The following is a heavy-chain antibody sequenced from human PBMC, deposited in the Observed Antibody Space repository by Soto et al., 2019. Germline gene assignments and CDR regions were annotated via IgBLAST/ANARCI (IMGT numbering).Heavy chain of an antibody. CDR1: GYTFTTYN. CDR3: ARDTGITAPGTYVGFDS. Sequence: QVQLVQSGAEVKKPGASVKVSCKASGYTFTTYNINWVRQATGQGLEWMGWMNPNSGSTGYAQKIQGRVTMSRDTSISTAYMELSSLRSDDTAVYFCARDTGITAPGTYVGFDSWGQGTLVTVSS. CDR2: MNPNSGST. D-gene: IGHD6-13*01. V-gene: IGHV1-8*01. J-gene: IGHJ5*01.